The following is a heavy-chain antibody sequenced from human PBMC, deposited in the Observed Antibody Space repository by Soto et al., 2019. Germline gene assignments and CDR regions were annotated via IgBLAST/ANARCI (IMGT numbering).Heavy chain of an antibody. J-gene: IGHJ6*03. CDR1: GGTFSSYT. Sequence: QVQLVQSGAEVKKPGSSVKVSCRASGGTFSSYTISWVRQAPGQGLEWMGRIIPILGIANYAQKFQGRVTITADKSTSTAYMELSSLRSEDTAVYYCASAVGTNGIYYMDVWGKGTTVTVSS. V-gene: IGHV1-69*02. CDR3: ASAVGTNGIYYMDV. D-gene: IGHD2-8*01. CDR2: IIPILGIA.